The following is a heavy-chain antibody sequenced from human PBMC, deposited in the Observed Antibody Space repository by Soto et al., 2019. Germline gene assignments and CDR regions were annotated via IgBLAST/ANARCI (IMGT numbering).Heavy chain of an antibody. CDR2: IYHSGST. V-gene: IGHV4-30-2*01. CDR1: GGSISSGGYS. J-gene: IGHJ4*02. Sequence: SETLSVTCAVSGGSISSGGYSWSWIRQPPGKGLEWIGYIYHSGSTYYNPSLKSRVTISVDRSKNQFSLKLSSVTAADTAVYYCARGRDYFDYWGQGTLVTVSS. CDR3: ARGRDYFDY.